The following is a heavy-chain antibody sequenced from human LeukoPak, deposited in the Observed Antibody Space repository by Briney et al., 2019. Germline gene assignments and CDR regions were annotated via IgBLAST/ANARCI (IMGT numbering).Heavy chain of an antibody. D-gene: IGHD4/OR15-4a*01. Sequence: PGGSLRLFCAASGFTFSDHYIDWVRQAPGKGLEWVARTRNKVNSYTAAYAASVTGRFTVSRDDSSNSVYLQMNSLKIEDTAVYYCARSMYGEGRRIIDFDYWGQGSLLIVSS. V-gene: IGHV3-72*01. CDR2: TRNKVNSYTA. J-gene: IGHJ4*02. CDR1: GFTFSDHY. CDR3: ARSMYGEGRRIIDFDY.